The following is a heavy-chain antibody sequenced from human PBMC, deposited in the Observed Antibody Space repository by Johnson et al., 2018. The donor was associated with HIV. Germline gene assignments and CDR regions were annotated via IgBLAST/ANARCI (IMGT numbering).Heavy chain of an antibody. J-gene: IGHJ3*02. CDR3: ARDGQQLAVNDAFDI. V-gene: IGHV3-33*08. CDR2: IRYDGSEK. Sequence: QVQLVESGGGVVQPGRSLRLSCAASGFTFITYAMNWVRQAPGKGLQWVAFIRYDGSEKYYVDSVKGRFTISRDNAKNSLYLQMNRLSAEDTAVYYCARDGQQLAVNDAFDIWGQGTMVTVSS. CDR1: GFTFITYA. D-gene: IGHD6-13*01.